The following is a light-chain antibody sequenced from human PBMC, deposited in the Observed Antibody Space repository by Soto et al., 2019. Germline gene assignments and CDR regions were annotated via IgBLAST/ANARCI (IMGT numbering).Light chain of an antibody. Sequence: EIVMTQSPATLSVSPGERATLSCRASQTISSNLAWYQQKPDQAPRLLIYGASIRATGIPARFSVSGSGTEFTLTISRLQSEDFAVYYCQQYNNWPGTFGQGTKVEIK. J-gene: IGKJ1*01. CDR2: GAS. V-gene: IGKV3D-15*01. CDR1: QTISSN. CDR3: QQYNNWPGT.